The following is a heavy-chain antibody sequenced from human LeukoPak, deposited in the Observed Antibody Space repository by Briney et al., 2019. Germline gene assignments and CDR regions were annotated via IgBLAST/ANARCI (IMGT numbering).Heavy chain of an antibody. CDR1: GFTFSSYS. J-gene: IGHJ4*02. Sequence: GGSLRLSRAASGFTFSSYSMNWVRQAPGKGLEWVSSISSSSYIYYADSVKGRFTISRDNAKNSLYLQMNSLRAEDTAVYYRARDAVVTDWGQGTLVTVSS. D-gene: IGHD2-2*01. V-gene: IGHV3-21*01. CDR3: ARDAVVTD. CDR2: ISSSSYI.